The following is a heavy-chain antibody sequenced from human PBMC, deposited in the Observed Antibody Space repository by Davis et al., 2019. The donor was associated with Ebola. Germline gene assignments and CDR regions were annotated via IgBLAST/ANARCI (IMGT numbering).Heavy chain of an antibody. D-gene: IGHD5-12*01. CDR3: ARDQGGYGVWYFDL. V-gene: IGHV3-72*01. CDR2: SRNQENHYNT. J-gene: IGHJ2*01. CDR1: GLPFSAYF. Sequence: GGSLRLSCGVSGLPFSAYFMDWVRLTPGTGLEWVGLSRNQENHYNTEYAASVRGRFTISRDDSKKSMYLQMNSLRTEDTAVYYCARDQGGYGVWYFDLWGRGTLVTVSS.